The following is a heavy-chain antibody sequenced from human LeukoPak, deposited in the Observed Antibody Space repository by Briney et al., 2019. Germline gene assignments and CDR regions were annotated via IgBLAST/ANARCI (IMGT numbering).Heavy chain of an antibody. D-gene: IGHD1-26*01. V-gene: IGHV1-2*02. CDR3: ARVPLWELPRFDY. CDR2: INPNSGGT. CDR1: GYTFTGYY. Sequence: ASVKVSCKASGYTFTGYYMHWVRQAPGQGLEWMGWINPNSGGTNYAQKFQGRVTMTRDTSISTAYMELSRLRSDDTAVYYCARVPLWELPRFDYWGQGTLVTVSS. J-gene: IGHJ4*02.